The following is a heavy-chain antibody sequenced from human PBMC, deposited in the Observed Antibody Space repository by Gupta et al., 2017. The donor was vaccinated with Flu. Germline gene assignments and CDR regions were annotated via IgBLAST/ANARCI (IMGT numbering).Heavy chain of an antibody. CDR3: AKDRVWGAPGYYSGLDV. V-gene: IGHV3-33*06. Sequence: QVQLVESGGGVVQTGRSLRLCCAASGFTFSSYGLPWVRQAPGKGLEWVAVIWYDGSNKYYADSVKGRFTISRDGSKNTVELQMNSLRDEEKAMYYCAKDRVWGAPGYYSGLDVWGQGTTVTVSS. J-gene: IGHJ6*02. D-gene: IGHD1-26*01. CDR2: IWYDGSNK. CDR1: GFTFSSYG.